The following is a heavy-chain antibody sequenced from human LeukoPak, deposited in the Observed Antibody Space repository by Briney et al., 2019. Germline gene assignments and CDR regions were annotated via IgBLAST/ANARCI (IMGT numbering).Heavy chain of an antibody. J-gene: IGHJ4*02. V-gene: IGHV3-30*18. CDR2: ISYDGSNK. Sequence: GRSLRLSCAASGFTFSSYGMHWVRQAPGKGLEWVAVISYDGSNKYYANSVKGRFTISRDNSKNTLHLQMNSLRAEDTAVYYCAKVGGRGCSSTSCHDYWGQGTLVTVSS. CDR1: GFTFSSYG. D-gene: IGHD2-2*01. CDR3: AKVGGRGCSSTSCHDY.